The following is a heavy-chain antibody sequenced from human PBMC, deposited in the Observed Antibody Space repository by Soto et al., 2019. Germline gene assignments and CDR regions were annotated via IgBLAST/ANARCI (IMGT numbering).Heavy chain of an antibody. CDR1: GFTFSSYA. CDR3: ANNKNREGVSAIAAAGYYYYYGMDV. Sequence: GGSLRLSCAASGFTFSSYAMSWVRQAPGKGLEWVSAISGSGGSTYYADSVKGRFTISRDNSKNTLYLQMNSLRAEDTAVYYCANNKNREGVSAIAAAGYYYYYGMDVWGQGTTVTVSS. J-gene: IGHJ6*02. CDR2: ISGSGGST. D-gene: IGHD6-13*01. V-gene: IGHV3-23*01.